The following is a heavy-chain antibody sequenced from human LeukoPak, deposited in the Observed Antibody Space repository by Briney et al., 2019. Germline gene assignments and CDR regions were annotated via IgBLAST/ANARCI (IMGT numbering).Heavy chain of an antibody. J-gene: IGHJ4*02. Sequence: GGSLRLSCAASGFTFDDYGMSWVRQAPGKGLEWVSGINWNGGSTGYADSVKGRFTISRDNAKNSLYLQMNSLRAEDTAVYYCAREEMSSSSWSYYFDYWGQGTLVTVSS. CDR2: INWNGGST. D-gene: IGHD6-13*01. V-gene: IGHV3-20*04. CDR1: GFTFDDYG. CDR3: AREEMSSSSWSYYFDY.